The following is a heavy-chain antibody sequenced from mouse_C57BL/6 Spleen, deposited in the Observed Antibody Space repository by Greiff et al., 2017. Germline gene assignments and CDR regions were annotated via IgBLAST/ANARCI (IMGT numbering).Heavy chain of an antibody. CDR2: IDPSDSYT. CDR1: GYTFTSYW. D-gene: IGHD1-1*01. J-gene: IGHJ2*01. V-gene: IGHV1-69*01. CDR3: ARHTTVVADD. Sequence: QVQLQQPGAELVMPGASVKLSCKASGYTFTSYWMHWVKQRPGQGLEWIGEIDPSDSYTNYNQKFKGKSTLTVDKSSSTAYMQLSSLTSEDSAVYYCARHTTVVADDWGKGTTLTVAS.